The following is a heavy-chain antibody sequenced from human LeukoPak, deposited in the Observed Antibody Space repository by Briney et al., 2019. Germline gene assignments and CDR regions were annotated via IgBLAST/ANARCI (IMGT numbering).Heavy chain of an antibody. CDR2: VNLQGST. CDR1: GFTFSNYAM. V-gene: IGHV4-4*01. J-gene: IGHJ4*02. CDR3: AREGGPYRPLGY. Sequence: GSLRLSCAGSGFTFSNYAMSWVRQAPGKGLEWIGEVNLQGSTNYNPSLMGRVAISVDMSENHISLQLTSVTAADTAVYCAREGGPYRPLGYSGQGTLVTVSS.